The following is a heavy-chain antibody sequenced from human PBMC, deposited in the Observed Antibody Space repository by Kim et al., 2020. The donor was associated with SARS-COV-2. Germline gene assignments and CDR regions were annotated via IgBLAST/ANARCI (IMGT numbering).Heavy chain of an antibody. J-gene: IGHJ4*02. CDR2: ISAYNGNT. CDR3: ARERLERHTRTSFDY. Sequence: ASVKVSCKASGYTFTSYGISWVRQAPGQGLEWIGWISAYNGNTNYAQKLQGRVTMTTDTSTSTAYMELRSLRSDDTAVYYCARERLERHTRTSFDYWGQGTLVTVSS. CDR1: GYTFTSYG. D-gene: IGHD1-1*01. V-gene: IGHV1-18*01.